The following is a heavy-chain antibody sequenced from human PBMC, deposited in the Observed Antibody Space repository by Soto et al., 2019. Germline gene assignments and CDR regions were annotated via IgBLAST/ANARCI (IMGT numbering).Heavy chain of an antibody. J-gene: IGHJ4*02. CDR2: INHSGST. D-gene: IGHD3-3*01. V-gene: IGHV4-34*01. CDR3: ARKTAWSGYYTDY. CDR1: GGSFSGYY. Sequence: SETLSLTCAVYGGSFSGYYWSWIRQPPGKGLEWIGEINHSGSTNYNPSLKSRVTISVDTSKNQFSLKLSSVTAADTAVYYCARKTAWSGYYTDYWGQGTLVTVSS.